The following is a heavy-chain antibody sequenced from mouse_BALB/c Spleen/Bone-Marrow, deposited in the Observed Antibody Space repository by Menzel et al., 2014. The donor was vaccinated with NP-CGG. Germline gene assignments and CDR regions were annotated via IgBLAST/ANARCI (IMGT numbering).Heavy chain of an antibody. D-gene: IGHD2-1*01. J-gene: IGHJ2*01. CDR2: ISNGGGST. V-gene: IGHV5-12-2*01. Sequence: EVQLVESGGGLVQPGGSLKLSCAASGFTFSSYTMSWVRQTPEKRLEWVAYISNGGGSTYYPDTVKGRFTISRDNAKNTLYLQMSSLKSEDTAMYYCARQIYFPYFDYWGQGTTLTVPS. CDR3: ARQIYFPYFDY. CDR1: GFTFSSYT.